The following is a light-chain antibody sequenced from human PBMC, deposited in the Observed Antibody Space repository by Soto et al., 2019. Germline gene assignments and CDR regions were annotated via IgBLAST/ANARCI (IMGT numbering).Light chain of an antibody. V-gene: IGLV2-23*01. CDR1: SSDVGSYNL. Sequence: QSVLTQPASVSGSPGQSITIPCTGTSSDVGSYNLVSWYQHHPGKAPKLMIYEGSKRPSGVSNRFSGSKSGNTASLTISGLQAEDEADYYCCSYAGSSTWVFGGGTKLTVL. CDR3: CSYAGSSTWV. J-gene: IGLJ3*02. CDR2: EGS.